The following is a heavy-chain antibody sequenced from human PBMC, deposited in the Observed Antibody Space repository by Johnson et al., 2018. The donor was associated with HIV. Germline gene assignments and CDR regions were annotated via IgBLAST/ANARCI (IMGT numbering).Heavy chain of an antibody. Sequence: EQLVESGGGLVQPGGSLRLSCAASGFTVSSNYMSWVRQAPGKGLEWVSVIYSGGSNYYADAVKGRLPISRDNSKQTLYLQMNSLRAEDTAVYYCARHYSSGWSHDAFDIWGQGTVVTVSS. D-gene: IGHD6-19*01. CDR2: IYSGGSN. CDR1: GFTVSSNY. V-gene: IGHV3-66*04. CDR3: ARHYSSGWSHDAFDI. J-gene: IGHJ3*02.